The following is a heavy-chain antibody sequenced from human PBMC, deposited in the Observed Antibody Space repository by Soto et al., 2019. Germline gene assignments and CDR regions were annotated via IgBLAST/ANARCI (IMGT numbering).Heavy chain of an antibody. J-gene: IGHJ3*02. V-gene: IGHV3-30-3*01. D-gene: IGHD6-19*01. CDR3: ARVEGVAGNHDAFAI. Sequence: QVQLVESGGGVVQPGRSLRLSCAASGFTFRSYAMHWVRQAPGKGLEWVAVISYDGINKYYAYSVNCRFTNSRDNSKNTLYQKMNSLRDEVTAVYYCARVEGVAGNHDAFAIGGQGTMGTVSS. CDR2: ISYDGINK. CDR1: GFTFRSYA.